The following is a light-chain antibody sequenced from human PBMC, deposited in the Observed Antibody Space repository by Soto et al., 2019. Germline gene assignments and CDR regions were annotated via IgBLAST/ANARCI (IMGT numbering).Light chain of an antibody. CDR2: AAS. Sequence: IVMTQSPATLSVSPGERATLSCRASQGVSRNLAWYQQKPGQAPRLLIYAASTRATGIPARFSGSGSETEFTLTISSLQSEDYAIYYCQQYNNWTPWTFGQGTKVDNK. V-gene: IGKV3-15*01. CDR3: QQYNNWTPWT. CDR1: QGVSRN. J-gene: IGKJ1*01.